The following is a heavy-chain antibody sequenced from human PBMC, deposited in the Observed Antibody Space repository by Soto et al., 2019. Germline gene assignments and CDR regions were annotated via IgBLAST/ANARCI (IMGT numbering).Heavy chain of an antibody. Sequence: QVQLQQWGAGLLKPSETLSLTCAVYGGSFSGYYWSWIRQPPGKGLEWIGEINHSGSTNYNPSLKSRVTISVDTSKNQFSLKLSSVTAADTAVYYCARGVAARPRWFDPWGQGPLVTVSS. J-gene: IGHJ5*02. CDR2: INHSGST. V-gene: IGHV4-34*01. D-gene: IGHD6-6*01. CDR3: ARGVAARPRWFDP. CDR1: GGSFSGYY.